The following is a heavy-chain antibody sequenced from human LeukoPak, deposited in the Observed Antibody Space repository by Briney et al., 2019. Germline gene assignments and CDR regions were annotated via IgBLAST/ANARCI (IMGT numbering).Heavy chain of an antibody. J-gene: IGHJ3*02. CDR1: GGSISSYY. CDR3: ARSGCSSTSCRTLDAFDI. CDR2: IYYSGST. D-gene: IGHD2-2*01. V-gene: IGHV4-59*08. Sequence: SETLSLTCTVSGGSISSYYWSWIRQPPGKGLEWIGYIYYSGSTNYNPSLKSRVTISVDTSKNQFSLKLSSVTAADTAVYYCARSGCSSTSCRTLDAFDIWGQGTMVTVSS.